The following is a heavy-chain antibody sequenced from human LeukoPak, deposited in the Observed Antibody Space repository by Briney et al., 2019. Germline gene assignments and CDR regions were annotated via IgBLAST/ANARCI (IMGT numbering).Heavy chain of an antibody. CDR1: GFTFDDYA. D-gene: IGHD6-13*01. Sequence: GGSLRLSCAASGFTFDDYAMHWVRQAPGKGLEWVSGISWNSGNIGYADSVKGRFTISRDNAKNSLYLQMNSLRAEDTALYYCPKSHSGWYHAFDYWGQGTLVTVSS. V-gene: IGHV3-9*01. CDR2: ISWNSGNI. CDR3: PKSHSGWYHAFDY. J-gene: IGHJ4*02.